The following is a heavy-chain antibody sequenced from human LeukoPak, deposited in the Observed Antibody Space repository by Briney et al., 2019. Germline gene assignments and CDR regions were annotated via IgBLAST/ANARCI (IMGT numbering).Heavy chain of an antibody. CDR1: GFTFSSYA. D-gene: IGHD5-24*01. CDR2: ISGNGDTK. V-gene: IGHV3-23*01. J-gene: IGHJ4*02. CDR3: AKVQEMATILPPFHY. Sequence: GGSLRLSCAASGFTFSSYAMSWVRQAPGKGLQWVSAISGNGDTKYYADSVKGRFTISRDNSKNTLYLQMNSLRAEDTAVYYCAKVQEMATILPPFHYWGQGTLVTVSS.